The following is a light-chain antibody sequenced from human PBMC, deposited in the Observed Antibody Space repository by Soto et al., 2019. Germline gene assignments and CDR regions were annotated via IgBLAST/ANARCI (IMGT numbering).Light chain of an antibody. CDR3: LQDRSHFWT. V-gene: IGKV1-6*01. CDR1: QDIRNY. J-gene: IGKJ1*01. CDR2: GAS. Sequence: IQMTQSPPTLSASVGDRVTITCRSSQDIRNYLGWYQQKPGKAPQLLIYGASSLQRGVSSRFSGSGFGTDFTLTVSSLQPEDSATYYCLQDRSHFWTFGQGTKVDIK.